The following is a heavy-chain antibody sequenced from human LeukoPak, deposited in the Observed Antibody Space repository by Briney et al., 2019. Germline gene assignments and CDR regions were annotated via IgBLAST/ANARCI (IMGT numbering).Heavy chain of an antibody. CDR3: AKLSRTLPVDY. D-gene: IGHD2/OR15-2a*01. CDR2: IHYDGSIK. V-gene: IGHV3-30*02. J-gene: IGHJ4*02. CDR1: GFTFSAYG. Sequence: SGGSLSLSCGASGFTFSAYGMHWVRQAPGKGLEWVAFIHYDGSIKSYADSVKGRFTISRDNSNNTLYLQMNGLTTEDTAVYYCAKLSRTLPVDYWGPGTLVTVSS.